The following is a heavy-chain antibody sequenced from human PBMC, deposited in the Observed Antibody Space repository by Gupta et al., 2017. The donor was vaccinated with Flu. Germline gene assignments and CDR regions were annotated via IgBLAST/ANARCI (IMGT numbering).Heavy chain of an antibody. D-gene: IGHD3-10*01. Sequence: QLQLQESGPGLVKPSETLSLTCTVSGGSISSSSYYWGWIRQPPGKGLEWIGSIYYSGSTYYNPSLKSRVTISVDTSKNQFSLKLSSVTAADTAVYYCARRRGVSRDFDIWGQGTMVTVSS. J-gene: IGHJ3*02. CDR1: GGSISSSSYY. CDR2: IYYSGST. CDR3: ARRRGVSRDFDI. V-gene: IGHV4-39*01.